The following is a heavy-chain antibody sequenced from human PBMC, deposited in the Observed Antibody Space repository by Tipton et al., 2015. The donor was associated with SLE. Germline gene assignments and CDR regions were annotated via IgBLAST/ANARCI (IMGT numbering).Heavy chain of an antibody. V-gene: IGHV3-9*01. D-gene: IGHD3-10*01. CDR2: ISWNSGSI. J-gene: IGHJ6*02. CDR3: AGSYYNYYYYGMDV. Sequence: SLRLSCAASGFTFDDYAMHWVRQAPGKGLEWVSGISWNSGSIGYADSVKGRFTISRDNTKNSLYLQMNSLRAEDTTVYYCAGSYYNYYYYGMDVWGQGTTVTVSS. CDR1: GFTFDDYA.